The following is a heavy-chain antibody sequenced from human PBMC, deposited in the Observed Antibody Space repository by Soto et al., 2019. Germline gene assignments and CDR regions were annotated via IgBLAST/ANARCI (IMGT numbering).Heavy chain of an antibody. CDR2: ISYDGSKK. Sequence: QEQLVESGGGVVQPGRSLRLSCVASGFMFSSYAMHWVRQAPGKGLEGVAVISYDGSKKYYTDSVTGRYTISRDDSKNTLYLQMNSLGVEDTAVYYCARAPHGMDVWGQGNTVTVSS. V-gene: IGHV3-30-3*01. J-gene: IGHJ6*02. CDR1: GFMFSSYA. CDR3: ARAPHGMDV.